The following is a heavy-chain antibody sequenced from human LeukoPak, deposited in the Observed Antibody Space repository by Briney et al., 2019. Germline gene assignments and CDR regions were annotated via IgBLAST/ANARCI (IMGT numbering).Heavy chain of an antibody. J-gene: IGHJ4*01. D-gene: IGHD6-19*01. CDR3: TTPRSGWYRGRAAY. V-gene: IGHV3-15*01. CDR2: IKRKTDGGTT. CDR1: GFTLSNAW. Sequence: PGGSFRLSFAASGFTLSNAWMSVIRQAPGQALELVGRIKRKTDGGTTDYAAPVKGRFTISRDDSKNTLYLQMNSLTTEDTAVYYCTTPRSGWYRGRAAYWGHGTLVTVSS.